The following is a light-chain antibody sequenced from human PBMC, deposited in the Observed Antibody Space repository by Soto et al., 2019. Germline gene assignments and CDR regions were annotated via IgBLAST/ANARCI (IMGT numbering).Light chain of an antibody. V-gene: IGKV1-5*01. Sequence: DIQMTQSPSTLSVSLGDRITITCRASEDIDTSLAWFQQKPGKAPKVLIAGASGLMNGVPSTFSGSGSWTEFALTISSVQPDDFATYFCQHYDTFSWTFGQGTKVDIK. J-gene: IGKJ1*01. CDR3: QHYDTFSWT. CDR2: GAS. CDR1: EDIDTS.